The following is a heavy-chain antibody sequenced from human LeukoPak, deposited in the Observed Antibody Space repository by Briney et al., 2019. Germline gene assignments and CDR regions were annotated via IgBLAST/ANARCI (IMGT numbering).Heavy chain of an antibody. CDR2: IKKDGSEK. CDR1: GFTFSSHW. D-gene: IGHD5-18*01. V-gene: IGHV3-7*01. J-gene: IGHJ4*02. CDR3: ARDLSGIAGYTYGRGIDY. Sequence: GGSLRLSCAASGFTFSSHWMSWVRQAPGKGLEWVANIKKDGSEKYYVDAVKGRFTSSRDNAKTSLYLQMNSLRAEDTAVYYCARDLSGIAGYTYGRGIDYWGQGTLVTVSS.